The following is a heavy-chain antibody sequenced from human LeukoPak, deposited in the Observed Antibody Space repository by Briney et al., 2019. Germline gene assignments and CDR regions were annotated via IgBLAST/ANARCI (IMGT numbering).Heavy chain of an antibody. Sequence: KPSETLSLTCTVSGGSISSYYWSWIRQPPGKGLEWIGYIYYSGGTNYNPSLKSRVTISVDTSKNQFSLKLSSVTAADTAVYYCARVTWFGELFLDYWGQGTLVTVSS. D-gene: IGHD3-10*01. V-gene: IGHV4-59*08. CDR3: ARVTWFGELFLDY. CDR2: IYYSGGT. J-gene: IGHJ4*02. CDR1: GGSISSYY.